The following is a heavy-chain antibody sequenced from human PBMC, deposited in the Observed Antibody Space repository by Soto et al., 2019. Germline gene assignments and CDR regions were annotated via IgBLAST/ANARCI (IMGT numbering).Heavy chain of an antibody. CDR2: IYATGTT. CDR1: GASISGCY. CDR3: VRDGKKTLRDWFDP. J-gene: IGHJ5*02. V-gene: IGHV4-4*07. D-gene: IGHD1-1*01. Sequence: PSETLSLTCTVSGASISGCYWSWIRKSAGKGLEWIGRIYATGTTDYNPSIKSRVMMSVDTSKKQFSLKLRSVTAADTAVYYCVRDGKKTLRDWFDPWGQGISVTVSS.